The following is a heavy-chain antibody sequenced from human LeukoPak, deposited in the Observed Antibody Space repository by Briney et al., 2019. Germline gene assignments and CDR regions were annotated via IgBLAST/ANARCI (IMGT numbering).Heavy chain of an antibody. Sequence: KPSETLSLTCAVYGGSFSGYYWSWIRQPPGKGLEWIGEINHSGSTNYNPSLKSRVTISVDTSKNQFSLKLSSVTAADTAMYYCARSDGYNLDAFDIWGQGTMVTVSS. V-gene: IGHV4-34*01. J-gene: IGHJ3*02. CDR3: ARSDGYNLDAFDI. CDR1: GGSFSGYY. CDR2: INHSGST. D-gene: IGHD5-24*01.